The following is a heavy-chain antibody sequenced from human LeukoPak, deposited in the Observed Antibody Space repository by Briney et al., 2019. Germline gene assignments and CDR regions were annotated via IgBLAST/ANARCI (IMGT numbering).Heavy chain of an antibody. Sequence: PSETLSLTCTVSGGSISSGSYYWSWIRQPAGKGLEWIGRIHPTGNTNYNPSLKSRVTMSVDTSKSQFSLKLTSVTAADTAVYYCAKDLPVGDNGSWLRVMDVWGKGTTVTISS. V-gene: IGHV4-61*02. CDR1: GGSISSGSYY. D-gene: IGHD6-13*01. CDR2: IHPTGNT. J-gene: IGHJ6*03. CDR3: AKDLPVGDNGSWLRVMDV.